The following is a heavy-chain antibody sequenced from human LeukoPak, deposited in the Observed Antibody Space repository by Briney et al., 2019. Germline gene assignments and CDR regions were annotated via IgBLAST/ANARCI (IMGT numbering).Heavy chain of an antibody. CDR1: GFTFNTYG. J-gene: IGHJ4*02. CDR3: AAYYGSGSYYFDY. Sequence: GGSLRLSCAASGFTFNTYGMSWVRQAPGKGLEWVSGISGSGGATYYADSVKGRFTISRDNAKNSLYLQMNSLRAEDTAVYYCAAYYGSGSYYFDYWGQGTLVTVSS. D-gene: IGHD3-10*01. V-gene: IGHV3-23*01. CDR2: ISGSGGAT.